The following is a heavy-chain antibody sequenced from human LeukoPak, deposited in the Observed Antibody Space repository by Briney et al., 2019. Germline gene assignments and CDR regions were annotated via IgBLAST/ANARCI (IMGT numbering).Heavy chain of an antibody. CDR1: GYTFTSYY. CDR2: INPSGGST. CDR3: ARGERSYYDFWSGYGKLDP. Sequence: ASVKVSCKASGYTFTSYYMHWVRQAPGQGLEWMGIINPSGGSTSYAQKFQGRVTMTRDTSTSTVYMELSSLRSEDTAVYYCARGERSYYDFWSGYGKLDPWGQGTLVTVSS. D-gene: IGHD3-3*01. J-gene: IGHJ5*02. V-gene: IGHV1-46*01.